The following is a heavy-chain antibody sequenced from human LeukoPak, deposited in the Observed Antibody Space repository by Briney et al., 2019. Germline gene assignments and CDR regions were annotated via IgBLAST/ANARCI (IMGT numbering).Heavy chain of an antibody. CDR2: IYYSGST. CDR3: ARQDDFWSGYYYY. V-gene: IGHV4-39*01. D-gene: IGHD3-3*01. CDR1: GGSISSSSYY. J-gene: IGHJ4*02. Sequence: PSETLSLTCTVSGGSISSSSYYWGWIRQPPGKGLEWIGSIYYSGSTYYNPSLKSRVTISVDTSKNQFSLKLSSVTAADTAVYYCARQDDFWSGYYYYWGQGTLVTVSS.